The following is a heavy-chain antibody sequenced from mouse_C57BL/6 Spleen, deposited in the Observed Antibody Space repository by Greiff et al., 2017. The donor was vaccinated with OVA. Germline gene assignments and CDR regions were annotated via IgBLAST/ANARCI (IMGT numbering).Heavy chain of an antibody. V-gene: IGHV1-52*01. D-gene: IGHD2-1*01. CDR1: GYTFTSYW. J-gene: IGHJ4*01. CDR3: ARYGNYGDYAMDY. Sequence: QVQLQQPGAELVRPGSSVKLSCKASGYTFTSYWMHWVKQRPIQGLEWIGNIDPSDSETHYNQKFKDKATLTVDKSSSTAYMHLSSLTSEDSAVYYCARYGNYGDYAMDYWGQGTSVTVSS. CDR2: IDPSDSET.